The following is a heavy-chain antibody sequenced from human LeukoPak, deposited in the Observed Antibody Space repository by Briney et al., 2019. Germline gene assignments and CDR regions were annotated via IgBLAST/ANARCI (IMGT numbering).Heavy chain of an antibody. CDR2: IYHSRST. J-gene: IGHJ5*02. V-gene: IGHV4-59*01. CDR3: ARGVGCSSTSCYPNWFDP. D-gene: IGHD2-2*01. Sequence: SETLSLTCSVAGASISSYYWNWIRQPQGKGLEWIGHIYHSRSTPYTPSLKSRVTLSVDTSKHQLSLKLTSVAAADTPIHYCARGVGCSSTSCYPNWFDPWRLPTLVTVSS. CDR1: GASISSYY.